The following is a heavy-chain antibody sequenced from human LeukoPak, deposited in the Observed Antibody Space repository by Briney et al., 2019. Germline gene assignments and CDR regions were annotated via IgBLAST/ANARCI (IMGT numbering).Heavy chain of an antibody. CDR1: GFTFSTSA. CDR2: ISGSGGGT. V-gene: IGHV3-23*01. CDR3: AKDRGGYSGYGF. Sequence: GGSLRLACAASGFTFSTSAMSWVRQAPGKGLEWVSSISGSGGGTYYTDSVKGRFTISRDNSKNTLYLQMNSLRAEDTAIYYCAKDRGGYSGYGFWGQGTLVTVSS. J-gene: IGHJ4*02. D-gene: IGHD5-12*01.